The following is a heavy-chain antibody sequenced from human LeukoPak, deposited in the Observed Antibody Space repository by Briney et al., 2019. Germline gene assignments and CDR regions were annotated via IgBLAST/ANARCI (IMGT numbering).Heavy chain of an antibody. J-gene: IGHJ4*02. D-gene: IGHD1-1*01. Sequence: GGSLRLSCAASGFTFSSYSMNWVRQAPGKGLEWVSSISSSSSYTHYADSVKGRFTFSRDNAKNSLYLQMNSLRAEDTAVYYCVKVLDPPYYFDYWGQGTLVTVSS. CDR3: VKVLDPPYYFDY. CDR2: ISSSSSYT. CDR1: GFTFSSYS. V-gene: IGHV3-21*01.